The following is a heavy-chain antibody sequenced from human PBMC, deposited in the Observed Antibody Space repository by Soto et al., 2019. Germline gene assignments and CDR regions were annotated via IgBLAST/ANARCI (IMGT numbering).Heavy chain of an antibody. V-gene: IGHV3-23*01. CDR1: GFNFSTYA. D-gene: IGHD5-12*01. Sequence: EVQLLESGGGLVEPGGPLRLSCAASGFNFSTYAMSWVRQAPGRGLEWVSGITGSTYSKYYADSVKGRFTISRDNSKSTLYLQMTSLTADDTAVYYCAKTLPNRVRPEVGYGADVWGQGTTVTVSS. J-gene: IGHJ6*02. CDR3: AKTLPNRVRPEVGYGADV. CDR2: ITGSTYSK.